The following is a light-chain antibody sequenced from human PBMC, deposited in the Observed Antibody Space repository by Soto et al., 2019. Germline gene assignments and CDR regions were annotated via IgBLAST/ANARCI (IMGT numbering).Light chain of an antibody. Sequence: DIQMTQSPSTLSASVGDRVTITCRASQSISSWLAWYQQKPGKAPKLLIYDASSLESGVPSRFSGSGSGTEFTLLISSLQPDDFAAYYCQQYNSHPTWTFGQGTKVEIK. CDR1: QSISSW. V-gene: IGKV1-5*01. CDR2: DAS. J-gene: IGKJ1*01. CDR3: QQYNSHPTWT.